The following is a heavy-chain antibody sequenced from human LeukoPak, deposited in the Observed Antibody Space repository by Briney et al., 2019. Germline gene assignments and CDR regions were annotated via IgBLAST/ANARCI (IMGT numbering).Heavy chain of an antibody. CDR1: GFTFSDYY. D-gene: IGHD2-2*01. CDR2: ISSSGSTI. J-gene: IGHJ6*03. Sequence: PGGSLRLSCAASGFTFSDYYMSWIRQAPGKGLEWVSYISSSGSTIYYADSVKGRFTISRDNAKNSLYLQMNSLRAEDTAVYYCARAARGIVVVPAAIDYYYYMDVWGRGTTVTVSS. V-gene: IGHV3-11*04. CDR3: ARAARGIVVVPAAIDYYYYMDV.